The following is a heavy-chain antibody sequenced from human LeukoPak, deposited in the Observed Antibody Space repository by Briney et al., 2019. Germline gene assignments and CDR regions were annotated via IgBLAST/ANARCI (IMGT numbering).Heavy chain of an antibody. Sequence: PSETLSLTCTVSGYSISSGYYWGWIRPPPGKGLEWIGSIYHSGSTYYNPSLKSRVTISVDTSKNQFSLKLSSVTAADTAVYYCARTSPYDYVWGSYRAYYFDYWGQGTLVTVSS. CDR1: GYSISSGYY. J-gene: IGHJ4*02. V-gene: IGHV4-38-2*02. CDR2: IYHSGST. CDR3: ARTSPYDYVWGSYRAYYFDY. D-gene: IGHD3-16*02.